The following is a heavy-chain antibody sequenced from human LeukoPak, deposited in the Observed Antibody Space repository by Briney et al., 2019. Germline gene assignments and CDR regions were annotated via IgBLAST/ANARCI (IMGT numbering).Heavy chain of an antibody. CDR2: ISSGRGYI. CDR1: GFTFSGYS. V-gene: IGHV3-21*01. J-gene: IGHJ4*02. CDR3: ARGERGQLSFDY. Sequence: GGSLRLSCAASGFTFSGYSMNWVRQAPGKGLEWVSNISSGRGYIYYADSVRGRFTISRDNAKNSLYLQMNSLRAEDAAVYYWARGERGQLSFDYWGQGTLVTVSS. D-gene: IGHD5-18*01.